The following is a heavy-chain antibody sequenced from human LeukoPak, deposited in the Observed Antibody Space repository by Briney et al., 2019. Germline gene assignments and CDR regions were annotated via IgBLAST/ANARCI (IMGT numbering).Heavy chain of an antibody. CDR2: ISYEGGTQ. CDR1: GVTLSPYG. J-gene: IGHJ5*02. D-gene: IGHD3-10*01. Sequence: HSGGSLRLSCAASGVTLSPYGMHWVRQAPGNGLEWVAVISYEGGTQHYADSVKGRFIISRDNPRNTLYLQMNILRTEDTAVYYCAKEGTPQVSTWYDLWGQGTQVIVSS. V-gene: IGHV3-30*18. CDR3: AKEGTPQVSTWYDL.